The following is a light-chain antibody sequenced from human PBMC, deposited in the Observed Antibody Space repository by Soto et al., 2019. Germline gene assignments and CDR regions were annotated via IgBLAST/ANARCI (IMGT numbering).Light chain of an antibody. CDR3: HQYNNWPPYT. J-gene: IGKJ2*01. CDR2: GAS. Sequence: EIVMTQSPATLSVSPGERATLSCRASQSVNSHLAWYQQKPGQSPSLLIYGASTRATGIPARFSGSGSGTEFTLTISSLQSEDFAVYYCHQYNNWPPYTFGQGTRLEIK. CDR1: QSVNSH. V-gene: IGKV3-15*01.